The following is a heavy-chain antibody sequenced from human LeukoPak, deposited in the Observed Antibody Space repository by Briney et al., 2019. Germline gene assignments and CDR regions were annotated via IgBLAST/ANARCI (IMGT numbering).Heavy chain of an antibody. CDR2: ISYDGSNK. Sequence: GGSLRLSCAASGFTFSSYGMHWVRQAPGKGLEWVAAISYDGSNKYYADSVKGRFTISRDNSKNTLYLQMNSLRAEDTAVYYCAKARSERRFLEWLLSIDYWGQGTLVTVSS. J-gene: IGHJ4*02. D-gene: IGHD3-3*01. CDR3: AKARSERRFLEWLLSIDY. CDR1: GFTFSSYG. V-gene: IGHV3-30*18.